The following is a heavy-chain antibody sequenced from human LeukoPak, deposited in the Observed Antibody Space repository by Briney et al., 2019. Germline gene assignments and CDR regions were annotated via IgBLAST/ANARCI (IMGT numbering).Heavy chain of an antibody. Sequence: SETLSLTCTVSGGSISDYFWSWIRQPPGKGLEWIGYVYNSGNTNYNPSLKSRVTISVDTSKNQFSLKLSSVTAANTAVYYCARRGYYMDVWGKGITVTVSS. CDR3: ARRGYYMDV. CDR2: VYNSGNT. CDR1: GGSISDYF. J-gene: IGHJ6*03. V-gene: IGHV4-59*01.